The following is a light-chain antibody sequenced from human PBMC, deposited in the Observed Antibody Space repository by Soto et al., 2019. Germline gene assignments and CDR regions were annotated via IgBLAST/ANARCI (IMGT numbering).Light chain of an antibody. V-gene: IGKV3-11*01. CDR2: GAS. CDR3: QQYNNWPPIT. J-gene: IGKJ5*01. CDR1: ASISTF. Sequence: EIVLTQSPATLSLSPGERATLSCRTSASISTFLAWYQHKPGQAPRLLIYGASNRATGVPARFTGSGSGTDFTLTISNLEPEDFAVYYCQQYNNWPPITFGQGTRLEIK.